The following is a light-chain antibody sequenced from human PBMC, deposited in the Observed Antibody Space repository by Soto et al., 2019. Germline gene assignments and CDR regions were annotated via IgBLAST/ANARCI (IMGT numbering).Light chain of an antibody. CDR3: QQYGSAPPRYT. V-gene: IGKV3-20*01. CDR1: QSVSSSY. CDR2: GAS. J-gene: IGKJ2*01. Sequence: EIVFKKSPGTLYLSPGERANLSCRASQSVSSSYVAWDQQKPGQAPRLLIYGASSRATGIPDMFSGRGYGTGVTLSISRLEPEDFAVYYCQQYGSAPPRYTFGQGTKLEIK.